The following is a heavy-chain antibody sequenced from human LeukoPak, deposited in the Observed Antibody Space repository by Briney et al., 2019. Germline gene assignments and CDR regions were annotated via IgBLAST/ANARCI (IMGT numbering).Heavy chain of an antibody. CDR1: GGSISSSSYY. D-gene: IGHD5-24*01. J-gene: IGHJ4*02. V-gene: IGHV4-39*02. CDR2: IYYSGGT. CDR3: ARTYEMAPDY. Sequence: PSETLSLTCTVSGGSISSSSYYWGWVRQPPGKGLEWIGSIYYSGGTYYNPSLKSRVTMSIDTSKNHFSLELISVTAADTAVYFCARTYEMAPDYWGQGTLVTVSS.